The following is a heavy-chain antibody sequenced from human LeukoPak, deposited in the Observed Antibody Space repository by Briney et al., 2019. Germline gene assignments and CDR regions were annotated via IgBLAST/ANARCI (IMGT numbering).Heavy chain of an antibody. CDR2: IYFIGDT. CDR3: ARNIRYSSGLNWFDP. J-gene: IGHJ5*02. D-gene: IGHD6-19*01. V-gene: IGHV4-39*07. Sequence: PSETLSLTCTVAGGSTGNTRYYWGWIRQPPGKGLEWIGNIYFIGDTSYNPSLKTRVTMSVNTPKNQFSLKLSSVTAADTAVYYCARNIRYSSGLNWFDPWGQGTLVTVSS. CDR1: GGSTGNTRYY.